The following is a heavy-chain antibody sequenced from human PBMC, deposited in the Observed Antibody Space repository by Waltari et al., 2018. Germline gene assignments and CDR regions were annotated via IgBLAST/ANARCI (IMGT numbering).Heavy chain of an antibody. CDR1: GFTFCSYA. Sequence: QVQLVESGGGVVQPGRSLRLSCAASGFTFCSYAMHWVRQAPGKGLEWVAVISYDGSNKYYADSVKGRFTISRDNSKNTLYLQMNSLRAEDTAVYYCASYATVWGQGTLVTVSS. CDR3: ASYATV. CDR2: ISYDGSNK. V-gene: IGHV3-30*01. J-gene: IGHJ4*02. D-gene: IGHD4-17*01.